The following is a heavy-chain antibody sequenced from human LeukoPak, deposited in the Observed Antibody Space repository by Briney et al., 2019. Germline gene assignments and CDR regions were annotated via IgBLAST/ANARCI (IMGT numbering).Heavy chain of an antibody. CDR2: ISYDGSNK. CDR3: ARDRAVVAATDYYYGMDV. J-gene: IGHJ6*02. CDR1: GFTFSSYA. Sequence: GGSLRLSCAASGFTFSSYAMHWFRQAPGKGLEWVAVISYDGSNKYYADSVKGRFTISRDNSKNTLYLQMNSLRAEDTAVYYCARDRAVVAATDYYYGMDVWGQGTTVTVSS. D-gene: IGHD2-15*01. V-gene: IGHV3-30*04.